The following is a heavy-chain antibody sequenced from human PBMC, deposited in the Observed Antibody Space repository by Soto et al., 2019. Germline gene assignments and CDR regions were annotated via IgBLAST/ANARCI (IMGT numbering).Heavy chain of an antibody. CDR3: ARDQGGSYDIWFDP. CDR1: TFSMYS. V-gene: IGHV3-21*06. CDR2: ISSGSAYI. J-gene: IGHJ5*02. D-gene: IGHD1-26*01. Sequence: EVQVVESGGGLVKPGGSLRLSCTFTFSMYSMNWVRQAPGKGLEWVASISSGSAYIKYAESVKGRFIISRDNAKNSLHLQMNSLRAEDTAIYHCARDQGGSYDIWFDPWGQGTLVTVSS.